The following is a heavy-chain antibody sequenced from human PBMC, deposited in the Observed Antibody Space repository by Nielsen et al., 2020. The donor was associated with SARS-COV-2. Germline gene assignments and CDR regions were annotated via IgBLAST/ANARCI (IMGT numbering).Heavy chain of an antibody. J-gene: IGHJ2*01. CDR1: GFTVSTNY. CDR2: MYSGGTT. Sequence: GGSLRLSCAASGFTVSTNYMTWVRQAPGKGLEWVSVMYSGGTTYYADSVRGRFTISRDNAKSSLYLQMNSLRAEDTAFYYCAKVYGDYVGFFDVWGRGTLVTVSS. D-gene: IGHD4-17*01. CDR3: AKVYGDYVGFFDV. V-gene: IGHV3-53*05.